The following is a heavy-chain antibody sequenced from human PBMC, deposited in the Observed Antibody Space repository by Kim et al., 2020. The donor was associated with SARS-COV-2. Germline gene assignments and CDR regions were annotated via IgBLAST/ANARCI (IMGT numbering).Heavy chain of an antibody. CDR3: ARGQVGYQLLYAFDY. V-gene: IGHV4-59*09. J-gene: IGHJ4*02. D-gene: IGHD2-2*02. Sequence: PSLKSRVTISVDTSKNQFSLKLSSVTAADTAVYYCARGQVGYQLLYAFDYWGQGTLVTVSS.